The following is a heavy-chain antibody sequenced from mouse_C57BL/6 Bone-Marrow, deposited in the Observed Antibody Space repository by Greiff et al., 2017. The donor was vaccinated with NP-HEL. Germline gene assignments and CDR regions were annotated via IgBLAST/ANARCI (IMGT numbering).Heavy chain of an antibody. J-gene: IGHJ1*03. V-gene: IGHV1-18*01. CDR1: GYTFTDYN. CDR3: ARRVTSPFHWYFDV. CDR2: INPNNGGT. D-gene: IGHD2-3*01. Sequence: VQLQQSGPELVKPGASVKIPCKASGYTFTDYNMDWVKQSHGKSLEWIGDINPNNGGTIYNQKFKGKATLTVDKSSSTAYMELRSLTSEDTAVYYCARRVTSPFHWYFDVWGTGTTVTVSS.